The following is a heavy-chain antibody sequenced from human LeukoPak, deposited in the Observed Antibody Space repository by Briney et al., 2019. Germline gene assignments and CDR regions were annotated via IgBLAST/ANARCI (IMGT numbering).Heavy chain of an antibody. Sequence: SVKVSCKASGGTFSSYAISWVRQAPGQGLEWMGRIIPILGIANYAQKFQGRVTITADKSTSTAYMELSSLRSEDTAVYYCARESLGYYGISGFGDYWGQGTLVTVSS. D-gene: IGHD3-22*01. V-gene: IGHV1-69*04. CDR3: ARESLGYYGISGFGDY. J-gene: IGHJ4*02. CDR2: IIPILGIA. CDR1: GGTFSSYA.